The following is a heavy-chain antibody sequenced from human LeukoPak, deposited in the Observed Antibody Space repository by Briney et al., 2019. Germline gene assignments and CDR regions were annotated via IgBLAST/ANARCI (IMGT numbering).Heavy chain of an antibody. J-gene: IGHJ4*02. V-gene: IGHV4-59*08. CDR3: ARRLWFGEFFDY. D-gene: IGHD3-10*01. CDR2: VYDSGTT. Sequence: SETLSLTCTVSGGSISRYYWSWIRQPPGKGLEWFGYVYDSGTTNYNPSLKSRVTISVDTSKNQFSLKLSSVTAADTAVYYCARRLWFGEFFDYWGQGTLVTVSS. CDR1: GGSISRYY.